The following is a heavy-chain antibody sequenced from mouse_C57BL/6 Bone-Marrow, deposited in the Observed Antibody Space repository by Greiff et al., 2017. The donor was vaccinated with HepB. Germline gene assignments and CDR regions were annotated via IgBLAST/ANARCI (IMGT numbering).Heavy chain of an antibody. CDR1: GFTFSSYA. J-gene: IGHJ2*01. V-gene: IGHV5-4*01. Sequence: EVKLMESGGGLVKPGGSLKLSCAASGFTFSSYAMSWVRQTPEKRLEWVATISDGGSYTYYPENVKGRFTISRDNAKNNLYLQMSHLKSEDTAMYYCARDEEGKSLPFDYWGQGTTLTVSS. CDR2: ISDGGSYT. CDR3: ARDEEGKSLPFDY.